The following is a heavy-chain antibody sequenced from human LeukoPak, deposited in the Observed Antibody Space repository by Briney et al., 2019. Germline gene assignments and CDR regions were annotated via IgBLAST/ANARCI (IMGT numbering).Heavy chain of an antibody. CDR1: GGSTSSYY. CDR2: IYYSGST. Sequence: SETLSLTCTVSGGSTSSYYWSWIRQPPGKGLEWIGYIYYSGSTNYNPSLKSRVTISVDTSKNQFSLKLSSVTAADTAVYYCARADGNSYDSSGYYKLYHDAFDIWGQGTMVTVSS. V-gene: IGHV4-59*01. D-gene: IGHD3-22*01. CDR3: ARADGNSYDSSGYYKLYHDAFDI. J-gene: IGHJ3*02.